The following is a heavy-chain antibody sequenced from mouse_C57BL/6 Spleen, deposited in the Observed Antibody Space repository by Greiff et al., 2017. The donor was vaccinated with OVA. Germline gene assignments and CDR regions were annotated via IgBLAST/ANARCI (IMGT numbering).Heavy chain of an antibody. Sequence: EVKLVESGPGLVKPSQSLSLTCSVTGYSITSGYYWNWIRQFPGNKLEWMGYISYDGSNNYNPSLKNRISITRDTSKNQFFLKLNSVTTEDTATYYCARKVVGGAMDYWGQGTSVTVSS. CDR3: ARKVVGGAMDY. CDR2: ISYDGSN. CDR1: GYSITSGYY. J-gene: IGHJ4*01. V-gene: IGHV3-6*01. D-gene: IGHD1-1*01.